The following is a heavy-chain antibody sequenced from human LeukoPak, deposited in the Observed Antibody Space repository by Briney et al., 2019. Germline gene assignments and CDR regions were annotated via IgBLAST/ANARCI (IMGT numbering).Heavy chain of an antibody. CDR1: GYSSFTNYW. V-gene: IGHV5-51*01. CDR3: ARRSSSGGYYFDY. J-gene: IGHJ4*02. CDR2: IYPGDSDI. D-gene: IGHD3-16*01. Sequence: GESLKISCKGSGYSSFTNYWIAWVRQMPGKGPEWMVIIYPGDSDIKYGPSFEGQVTISADKSDSTAYLQWSSLKASDTAIYYCARRSSSGGYYFDYWGQGTLVTVSS.